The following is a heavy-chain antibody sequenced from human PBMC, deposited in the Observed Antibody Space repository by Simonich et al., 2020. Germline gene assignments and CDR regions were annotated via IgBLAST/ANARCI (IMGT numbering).Heavy chain of an antibody. D-gene: IGHD6-13*01. J-gene: IGHJ5*02. CDR3: ARAYSSSWYNWFDP. CDR1: GFTFSSYG. CDR2: IWKYRSNK. V-gene: IGHV3-33*01. Sequence: QVQLVESGGGVVQPVRSLRLSCAASGFTFSSYGMHWVRQAPGWGMGGGGVIWKYRSNKYYADSVKGRFTISRDNSKNTLYLQMNSLRAEDTAVYYCARAYSSSWYNWFDPWGQGTLVTVSS.